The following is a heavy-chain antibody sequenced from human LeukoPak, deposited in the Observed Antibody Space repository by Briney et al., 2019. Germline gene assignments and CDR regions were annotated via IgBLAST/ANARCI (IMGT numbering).Heavy chain of an antibody. CDR3: ARGYGYSYPKGGFFYYFDY. CDR2: IYHSGST. V-gene: IGHV4-38-2*02. J-gene: IGHJ4*02. Sequence: PSETLSLTCTVSGYSISSGYYWGWIRQPPGKGLEWIGSIYHSGSTYYNPSLKSRVTISVDTSKNQFSLKLSSVTAADMAVYYCARGYGYSYPKGGFFYYFDYWGQGTLVTVSS. D-gene: IGHD5-18*01. CDR1: GYSISSGYY.